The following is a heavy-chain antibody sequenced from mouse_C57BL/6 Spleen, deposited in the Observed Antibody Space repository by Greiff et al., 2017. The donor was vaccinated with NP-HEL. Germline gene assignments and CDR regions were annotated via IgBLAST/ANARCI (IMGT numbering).Heavy chain of an antibody. CDR1: GYTFTSYW. V-gene: IGHV1-64*01. Sequence: QVQLQQPGAELVKPGASVKLSCKASGYTFTSYWMHWVKQRPGQGLERIGMIHPNSGSTNYNEKFKSKATLTVDKSSSTAYMQLSSLTSEDSAVYYCARDYDYVWFAYWGQGTLVTVSA. CDR2: IHPNSGST. CDR3: ARDYDYVWFAY. D-gene: IGHD2-4*01. J-gene: IGHJ3*01.